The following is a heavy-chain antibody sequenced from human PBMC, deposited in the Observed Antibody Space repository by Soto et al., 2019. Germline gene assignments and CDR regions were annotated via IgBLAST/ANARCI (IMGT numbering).Heavy chain of an antibody. Sequence: QVTLKESGPVLVKPTETLTLTCTVSGFSLSNARMGVSWIRQPPGKALEWLAHIFSNDEKSYSTSLKSRLTISKDTSKSQVVLTMTNMDPVDTATYYCARISLVVRGAKQGGDAFDIWGQGTMVTVSS. D-gene: IGHD3-10*01. CDR1: GFSLSNARMG. CDR2: IFSNDEK. CDR3: ARISLVVRGAKQGGDAFDI. J-gene: IGHJ3*02. V-gene: IGHV2-26*01.